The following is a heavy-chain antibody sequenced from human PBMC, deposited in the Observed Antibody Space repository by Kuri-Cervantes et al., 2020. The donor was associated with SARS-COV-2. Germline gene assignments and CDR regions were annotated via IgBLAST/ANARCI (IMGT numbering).Heavy chain of an antibody. CDR1: GGTFSSYA. CDR3: ATAATGYSSSWYIVGYFQH. D-gene: IGHD6-13*01. Sequence: SVKVSCKASGGTFSSYAISWVRQAPGQGLEWMGRIIPILGTANYAQKFQGRVTITADKSTSTAYMELSSLRSEDTAVYYCATAATGYSSSWYIVGYFQHWGQGTLVTVSS. V-gene: IGHV1-69*04. CDR2: IIPILGTA. J-gene: IGHJ1*01.